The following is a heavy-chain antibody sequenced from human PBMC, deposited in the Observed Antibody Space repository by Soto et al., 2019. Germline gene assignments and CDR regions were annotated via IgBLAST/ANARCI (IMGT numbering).Heavy chain of an antibody. CDR1: GFTFDDYY. D-gene: IGHD3-10*01. J-gene: IGHJ4*02. CDR3: ARGGTLWFGELPSDY. Sequence: VQLVESGGGLVKPGGSLRLSCAASGFTFDDYYMNWFRQAPGRGLEWLSYISRNSDFANYADSVKGRFTVSRDNAKNSLFLQMNSLRAEDTAVYYCARGGTLWFGELPSDYWGQGTLVTVSS. CDR2: ISRNSDFA. V-gene: IGHV3-11*06.